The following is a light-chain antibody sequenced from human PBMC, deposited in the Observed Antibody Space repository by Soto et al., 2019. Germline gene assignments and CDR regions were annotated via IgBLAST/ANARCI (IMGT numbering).Light chain of an antibody. CDR1: SSDIGAYNY. Sequence: QSALTQPRSVSGSLGQSVTISCSGTSSDIGAYNYVSWYQQHPGKAPKVMIYDVTKRPSGVPDRFSGSKSGNTASLTISGLQSDDEADYYCCSYTATYVVFGGGTKVTVL. J-gene: IGLJ2*01. V-gene: IGLV2-11*01. CDR3: CSYTATYVV. CDR2: DVT.